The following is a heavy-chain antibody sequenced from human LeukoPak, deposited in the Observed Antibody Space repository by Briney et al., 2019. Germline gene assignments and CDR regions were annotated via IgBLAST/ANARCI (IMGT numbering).Heavy chain of an antibody. CDR3: ARGRWLQSPAGYYFDY. CDR2: IYYSGST. J-gene: IGHJ4*02. V-gene: IGHV4-61*01. D-gene: IGHD5-24*01. CDR1: GGSISSSSYY. Sequence: PSETLSLTCTVSGGSISSSSYYWSWIRQPPGKGLEWIGYIYYSGSTNYNPSLKSRVTISVDTSKNQFSLKLSSVTAADTAVYYCARGRWLQSPAGYYFDYWGQGTLVTVSS.